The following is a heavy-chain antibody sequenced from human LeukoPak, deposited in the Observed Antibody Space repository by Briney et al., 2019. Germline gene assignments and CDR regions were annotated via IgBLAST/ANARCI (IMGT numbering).Heavy chain of an antibody. D-gene: IGHD3-9*01. V-gene: IGHV3-30*04. CDR3: ASTDPNHAILSGYFEC. Sequence: GRSLRLSCAASGFTFSSYAMHWVRQAPGKGLEWVAVLSNDATNKYYADSVKGRFTISRDNSKNTLYLQMNSLRAADTAVYYCASTDPNHAILSGYFECWGQGTLLTVSS. CDR1: GFTFSSYA. J-gene: IGHJ4*02. CDR2: LSNDATNK.